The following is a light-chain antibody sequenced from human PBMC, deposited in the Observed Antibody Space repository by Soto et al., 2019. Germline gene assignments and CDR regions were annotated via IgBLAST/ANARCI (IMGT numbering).Light chain of an antibody. J-gene: IGLJ1*01. V-gene: IGLV2-14*01. CDR2: EVT. CDR3: SSYTTSSTLGV. CDR1: NSDVGAYNL. Sequence: QSVLTQPASVSGSPGQSITISCTGINSDVGAYNLVSWYQQYPGKAPKLMIYEVTNRPSGVSNRFSGSKSGNTAFLTISGLQAEDEADYYCSSYTTSSTLGVFGTGTKVTVL.